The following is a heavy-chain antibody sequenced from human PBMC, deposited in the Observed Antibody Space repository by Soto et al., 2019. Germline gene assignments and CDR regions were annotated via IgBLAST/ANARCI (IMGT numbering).Heavy chain of an antibody. CDR1: GFTFSREG. CDR2: IWYDGSNK. CDR3: ARGSSHYYYYMDV. V-gene: IGHV3-33*01. Sequence: GGSLRLSCAASGFTFSREGMHWVCQAPGKGLEWVAVIWYDGSNKYYADSVKGRFTISRDNSKNTLYLQMNSLRAEDTAIYYCARGSSHYYYYMDVWGKGTTVTVSS. D-gene: IGHD3-16*01. J-gene: IGHJ6*03.